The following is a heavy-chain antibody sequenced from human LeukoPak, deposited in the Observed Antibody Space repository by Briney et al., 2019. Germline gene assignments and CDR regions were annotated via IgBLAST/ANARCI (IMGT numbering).Heavy chain of an antibody. V-gene: IGHV4-59*08. CDR2: IYYSGST. CDR1: GGSISSYY. J-gene: IGHJ6*02. D-gene: IGHD3-9*01. Sequence: SETLSLTCTVSGGSISSYYWSWIRQPPGKGLEWIGYIYYSGSTNYNPSLKSRVTISVDTSKNQFSLKLSSVTAADTAVYYCARLTGYLYYYYYGMDVWGQGTTVTVSS. CDR3: ARLTGYLYYYYYGMDV.